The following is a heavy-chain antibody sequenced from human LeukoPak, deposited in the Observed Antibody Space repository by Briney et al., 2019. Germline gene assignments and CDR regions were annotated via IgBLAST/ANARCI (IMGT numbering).Heavy chain of an antibody. CDR1: GFTSSSYW. V-gene: IGHV3-7*01. J-gene: IGHJ5*02. CDR2: IQHDGSEQ. CDR3: AAPARGGSALP. Sequence: GGSLRLSCAASGFTSSSYWMSWVRQAPGKGLEWVANIQHDGSEQYYVDSVKGRFTISRDNTKKSLFLQINSLRAEDTAVYYCAAPARGGSALPWGQGTLVTVSS. D-gene: IGHD6-19*01.